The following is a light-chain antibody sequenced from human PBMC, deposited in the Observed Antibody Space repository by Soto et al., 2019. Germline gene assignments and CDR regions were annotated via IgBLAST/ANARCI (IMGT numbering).Light chain of an antibody. CDR3: SSYTSSSTLYV. Sequence: QSALTQPASVSGSPGQSITLSCTGTSSDVGGYNYVSWYQQHPGKAPKLMIYDVSNRPSGFSNRFSGSKSGNTASLTISGLQAEDEADYYCSSYTSSSTLYVFGTGTKLTVL. J-gene: IGLJ1*01. V-gene: IGLV2-14*01. CDR1: SSDVGGYNY. CDR2: DVS.